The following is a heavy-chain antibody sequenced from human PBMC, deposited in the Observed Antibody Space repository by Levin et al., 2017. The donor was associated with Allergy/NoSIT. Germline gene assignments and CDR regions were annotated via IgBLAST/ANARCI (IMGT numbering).Heavy chain of an antibody. D-gene: IGHD3-10*01. CDR1: GGPISDYC. V-gene: IGHV4-59*01. CDR2: IYYSGNT. J-gene: IGHJ5*02. CDR3: ARGQRAYYYGSGTPYNWFDP. Sequence: SQTLSLTCTVSGGPISDYCWSWIRQPPGKGLEWIGYIYYSGNTNYNPSLKSRVTVSVDTSKNQFSLRLTSVTAADTAVYYCARGQRAYYYGSGTPYNWFDPWGQGTLVTVSS.